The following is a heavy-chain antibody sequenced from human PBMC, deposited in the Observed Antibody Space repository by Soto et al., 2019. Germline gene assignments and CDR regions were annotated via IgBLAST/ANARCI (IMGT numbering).Heavy chain of an antibody. CDR3: ARWGAYSSSSYYYYGMDV. V-gene: IGHV1-69*06. CDR1: GGTFSSYA. Sequence: SVKVSCKASGGTFSSYAISWVRQAPGQGLEWMGGIIPIFGTANYAQKFQGRVTITADKSTSIAYMELSSLRSEDTAVYYCARWGAYSSSSYYYYGMDVWGQGTTVTVSS. J-gene: IGHJ6*02. CDR2: IIPIFGTA. D-gene: IGHD6-6*01.